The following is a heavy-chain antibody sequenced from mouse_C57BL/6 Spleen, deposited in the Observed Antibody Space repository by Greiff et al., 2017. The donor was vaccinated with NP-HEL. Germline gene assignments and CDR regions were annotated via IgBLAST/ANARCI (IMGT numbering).Heavy chain of an antibody. J-gene: IGHJ2*01. CDR2: IDPSDSYT. Sequence: QVQLQQSGAELVMPGASVKLSCKASGYTFTSYWMHWVKQRPGQGLEWIGEIDPSDSYTNYNHKFKGKSTLTVDKSSSTAYMQLSSLTSEDSAVYYCARRRNAYFDYWGQGTTLTVSS. V-gene: IGHV1-69*01. CDR3: ARRRNAYFDY. CDR1: GYTFTSYW.